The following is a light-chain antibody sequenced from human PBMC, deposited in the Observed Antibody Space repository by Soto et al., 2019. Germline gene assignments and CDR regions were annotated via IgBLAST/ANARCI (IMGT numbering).Light chain of an antibody. CDR3: SSYAGSSNV. J-gene: IGLJ1*01. Sequence: QSVLTQPPSASGSPGQSVAISCTGTSSDVGGYNYVSWYQQHPGKAPKLMLYEVNKRPSGVPDRFSGSKSGNTASLPVSGLHAEDEADYYCSSYAGSSNVFGTGTKVTVL. V-gene: IGLV2-8*01. CDR1: SSDVGGYNY. CDR2: EVN.